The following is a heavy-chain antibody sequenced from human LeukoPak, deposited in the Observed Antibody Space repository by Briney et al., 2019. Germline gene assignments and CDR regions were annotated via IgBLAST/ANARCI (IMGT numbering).Heavy chain of an antibody. J-gene: IGHJ4*02. D-gene: IGHD5-12*01. CDR2: IKQDGREK. CDR3: ARDLTVDIVATTQGY. CDR1: GFTFSSYW. Sequence: GGSLRLSCAASGFTFSSYWMSWVRQAPGEGLEWVANIKQDGREKYYVDSVKGRFTISRDNAKNSLYLQMNSLRAADTAVYYCARDLTVDIVATTQGYWGQGTLVTVSS. V-gene: IGHV3-7*03.